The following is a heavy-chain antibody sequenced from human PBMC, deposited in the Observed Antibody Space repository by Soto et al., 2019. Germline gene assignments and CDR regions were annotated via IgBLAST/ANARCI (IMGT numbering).Heavy chain of an antibody. CDR3: ASYNSGSYYFDY. J-gene: IGHJ4*02. CDR2: INHSGST. Sequence: SETLSLTCAVYGGSFSGYYWSWIRQPPGKGLEWIGEINHSGSTNYNPSLKSRVTISVDTSKNQFTLKLSSGPAADTAVYYWASYNSGSYYFDYWGQGTLVTVSS. V-gene: IGHV4-34*01. CDR1: GGSFSGYY. D-gene: IGHD1-26*01.